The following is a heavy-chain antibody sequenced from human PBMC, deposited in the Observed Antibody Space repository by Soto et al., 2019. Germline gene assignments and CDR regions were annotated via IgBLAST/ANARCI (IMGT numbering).Heavy chain of an antibody. CDR3: ERKRGCDY. J-gene: IGHJ4*02. D-gene: IGHD1-1*01. Sequence: PRGSLRLSCAASVFTFSVYSMSWVRQAPGKGLEWVGDIKQDGSEKYYVASVKGRFTISRDNAKNSVYLQMNSLRADDTAVYYCERKRGCDYWGQGTMVTVSS. CDR1: VFTFSVYS. CDR2: IKQDGSEK. V-gene: IGHV3-7*01.